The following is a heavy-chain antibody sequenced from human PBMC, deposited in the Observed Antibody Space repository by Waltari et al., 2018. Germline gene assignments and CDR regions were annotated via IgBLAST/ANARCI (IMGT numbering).Heavy chain of an antibody. CDR2: IFYSGST. Sequence: QVQLQESGPGLVKPSETLSLTCSVSDYPITSHSWTWIRQPPGRGLEWIGYIFYSGSTNFNPSLKSRVTISADTSKNQFSLDLRSVTAADTAVYYCARARDGYNNRFFDYWGQGILVTVSS. V-gene: IGHV4-59*11. D-gene: IGHD4-4*01. CDR3: ARARDGYNNRFFDY. CDR1: DYPITSHS. J-gene: IGHJ4*02.